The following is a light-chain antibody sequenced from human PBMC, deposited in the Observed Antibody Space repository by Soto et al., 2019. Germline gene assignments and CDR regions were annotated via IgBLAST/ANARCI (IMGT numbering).Light chain of an antibody. J-gene: IGKJ2*01. Sequence: EIVMTQSPATLSVSPGERATLSCRASQSVSSSLAWYQQKPGQAPRLLFYGASTRATGVPARFSGSGSGTEFTLTISSLQYEDLAVYYCQQYNNWLYTFGQGTKLEIK. CDR1: QSVSSS. CDR2: GAS. V-gene: IGKV3-15*01. CDR3: QQYNNWLYT.